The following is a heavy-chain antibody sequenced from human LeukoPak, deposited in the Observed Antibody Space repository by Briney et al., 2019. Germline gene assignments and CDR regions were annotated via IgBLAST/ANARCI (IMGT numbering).Heavy chain of an antibody. V-gene: IGHV1-2*02. Sequence: ASVKVSCKASGHTFTGYYMHWVRQAPGQGLEWMGWINPNSGGTNYAQKFQGRVTMTRDTSISTAYMELSRLRSDDTAVYYCARGDDSSGYHDAFDIWGQGTMVTVSS. D-gene: IGHD3-22*01. J-gene: IGHJ3*02. CDR3: ARGDDSSGYHDAFDI. CDR1: GHTFTGYY. CDR2: INPNSGGT.